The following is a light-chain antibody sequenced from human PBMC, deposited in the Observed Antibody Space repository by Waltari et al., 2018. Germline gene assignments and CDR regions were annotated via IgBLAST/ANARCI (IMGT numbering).Light chain of an antibody. CDR1: SSDVGGYNY. Sequence: GSPGQSVTISCTGTSSDVGGYNYVSWYQQHPGKAPKLMIYDVSKRPSGVPDRFSGSKSGNTASLTISGLQAEDEADYYCCSYAGSFVVFGGGTKLTVL. CDR2: DVS. V-gene: IGLV2-11*01. CDR3: CSYAGSFVV. J-gene: IGLJ2*01.